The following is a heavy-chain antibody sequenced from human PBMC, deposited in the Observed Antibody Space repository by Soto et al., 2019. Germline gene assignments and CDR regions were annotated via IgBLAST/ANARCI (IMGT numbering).Heavy chain of an antibody. J-gene: IGHJ6*02. Sequence: SETLSLTCAVYGGSFSGYYWSWIRQPPGKGLEWIGEINHSGSTNYNPSLKSRVTISVDTSKNQFSLKLSSVTAADTAVYYCARGGMLPNYHYGMDVWDQGTTVTVSS. D-gene: IGHD3-16*01. CDR3: ARGGMLPNYHYGMDV. CDR1: GGSFSGYY. CDR2: INHSGST. V-gene: IGHV4-34*01.